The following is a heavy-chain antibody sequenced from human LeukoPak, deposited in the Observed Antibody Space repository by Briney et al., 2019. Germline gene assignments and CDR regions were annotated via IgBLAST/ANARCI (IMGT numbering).Heavy chain of an antibody. CDR1: AFTFSGYW. V-gene: IGHV3-74*01. D-gene: IGHD2-21*01. J-gene: IGHJ4*02. Sequence: PGGSLRLSCAASAFTFSGYWMHWVRQAPGKGLVWVSRINSDGTSTSYADSVKGRFIISRDNARNTLFLQMNSLRAEDTAVYYCAGNSPGFDSWGQGTLVTVSS. CDR3: AGNSPGFDS. CDR2: INSDGTST.